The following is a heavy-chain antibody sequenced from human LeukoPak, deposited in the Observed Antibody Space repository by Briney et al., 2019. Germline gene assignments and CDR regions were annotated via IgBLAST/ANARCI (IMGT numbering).Heavy chain of an antibody. Sequence: LPGGSLRLSCAASGFTFSSYAMSWVRQAPGKGLEWVSAISGSGGSTYYADSAKGRFTISRDNSKNTLYLQMNSLRAEDTAVYYCAKDQRWLQLPYYFDYWGQGTLVTVSS. CDR3: AKDQRWLQLPYYFDY. V-gene: IGHV3-23*01. CDR2: ISGSGGST. D-gene: IGHD5-24*01. CDR1: GFTFSSYA. J-gene: IGHJ4*02.